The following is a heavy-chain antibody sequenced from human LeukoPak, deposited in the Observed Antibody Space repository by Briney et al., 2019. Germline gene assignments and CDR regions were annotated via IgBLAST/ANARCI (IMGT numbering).Heavy chain of an antibody. V-gene: IGHV3-11*05. Sequence: GGSLRLSCAASGFTFSDYYMSWIRQAPGKGLEWVSYISSSSSYTNYADSVKGGFTISRDNAKNSLYLQINSLRAEDTAVYYCARERLSTYYYDSSGSEDLDYWGQGTLVTVSS. D-gene: IGHD3-22*01. CDR1: GFTFSDYY. CDR2: ISSSSSYT. CDR3: ARERLSTYYYDSSGSEDLDY. J-gene: IGHJ4*02.